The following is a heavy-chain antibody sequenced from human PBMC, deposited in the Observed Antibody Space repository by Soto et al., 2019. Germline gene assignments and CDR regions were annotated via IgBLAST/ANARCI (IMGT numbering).Heavy chain of an antibody. V-gene: IGHV3-15*01. CDR1: GFTFSNAW. D-gene: IGHD3-10*01. J-gene: IGHJ4*02. CDR2: IKSKTDGGTT. CDR3: TTDWLSYDGSGLDY. Sequence: EVQLVESGGGLVKPGGSLRLSCAASGFTFSNAWMSWVCQAPGKGLEWVGRIKSKTDGGTTDYAAPVKGRFTISRDDSKNTLYLQMNSLKTEDTAVYYCTTDWLSYDGSGLDYWGQGTLVTVSS.